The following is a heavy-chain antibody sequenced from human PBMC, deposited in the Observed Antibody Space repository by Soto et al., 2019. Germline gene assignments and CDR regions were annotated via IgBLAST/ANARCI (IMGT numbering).Heavy chain of an antibody. CDR3: ARDLWGYCGTDCYPLDV. V-gene: IGHV4-59*01. CDR1: GGTISRYY. Sequence: QVQLQESGPGLVKPSETLSLTCTVSGGTISRYYWSWIRQPPGKGLEWIGYMYNTGSTVYNPSFKSRVTISVDTSKNDFSLKLNSVTAADTAVYYCARDLWGYCGTDCYPLDVWGQGTTVTVSS. D-gene: IGHD2-21*02. J-gene: IGHJ6*02. CDR2: MYNTGST.